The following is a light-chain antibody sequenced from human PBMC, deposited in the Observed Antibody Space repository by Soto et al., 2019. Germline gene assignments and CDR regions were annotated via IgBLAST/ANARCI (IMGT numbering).Light chain of an antibody. V-gene: IGLV4-69*01. Sequence: QSVLTQSPSASASLGASVKITCTLSSGHSNYAIAWHQQQPEKGPRYLMKLNTDGSHTKGDGIPDRFSGSSSGAERYLTISSLQSEDEADYYCQTWGTDIVFGGGTQLTVL. CDR3: QTWGTDIV. CDR2: LNTDGSH. J-gene: IGLJ2*01. CDR1: SGHSNYA.